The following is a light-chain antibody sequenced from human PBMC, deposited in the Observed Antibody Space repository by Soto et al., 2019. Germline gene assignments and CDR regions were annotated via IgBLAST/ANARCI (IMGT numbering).Light chain of an antibody. CDR2: SDN. V-gene: IGLV1-44*01. CDR1: SSNIASNT. Sequence: QLVLTQPPSASGTPGQRVTISCSGSSSNIASNTVNWYQQVPGTAPKLLIYSDNQRPSGVPDRFSGSKSGTSASLAISGLQSEDEADYYCAAWDDTLNGWVFGGGTQLTVL. CDR3: AAWDDTLNGWV. J-gene: IGLJ7*01.